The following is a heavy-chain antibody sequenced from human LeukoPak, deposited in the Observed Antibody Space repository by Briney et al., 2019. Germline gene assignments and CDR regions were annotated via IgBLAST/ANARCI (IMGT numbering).Heavy chain of an antibody. CDR2: INHIGST. J-gene: IGHJ5*02. CDR1: GGSISSYY. CDR3: ARGTYSGSRRRGWFDP. V-gene: IGHV4-34*01. D-gene: IGHD1-26*01. Sequence: SETLSLTCTAPGGSISSYYWSWIRQPPGKGLEWIGEINHIGSTNYNPSPKNRVTISADTSKNQSSLKLSSVTAADPAVYYCARGTYSGSRRRGWFDPWGQGKLVTVSS.